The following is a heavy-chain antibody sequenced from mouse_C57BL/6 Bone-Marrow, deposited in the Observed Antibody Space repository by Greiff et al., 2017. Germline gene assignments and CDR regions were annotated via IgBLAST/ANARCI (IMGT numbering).Heavy chain of an antibody. J-gene: IGHJ4*01. CDR2: INYDGSST. CDR1: GFTFSDYY. V-gene: IGHV5-16*01. Sequence: EVMLVESEGGLVQPGSSMKLSCTASGFTFSDYYMAWVRQVPEKGLEWVANINYDGSSTYYLDSLKSRFIISRDNAKNILYLQMSSLKSEDTATYYCARHYCSSYFYAMDYWGQGTSVTVSS. D-gene: IGHD1-1*01. CDR3: ARHYCSSYFYAMDY.